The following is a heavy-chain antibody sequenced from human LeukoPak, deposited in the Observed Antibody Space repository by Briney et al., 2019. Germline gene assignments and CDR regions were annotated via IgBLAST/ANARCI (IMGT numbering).Heavy chain of an antibody. CDR2: ISGSGSNT. D-gene: IGHD4-17*01. J-gene: IGHJ4*02. V-gene: IGHV3-23*01. Sequence: GGSLRLSCAASGFTFSSYAMSWVRQAPGKGLEWVSAISGSGSNTYYADSVKGRFTISRDNSKDTLYLQMNSLRSEDTAVYYCAMGGMTTVTTVDYWGQGTLVTVSS. CDR1: GFTFSSYA. CDR3: AMGGMTTVTTVDY.